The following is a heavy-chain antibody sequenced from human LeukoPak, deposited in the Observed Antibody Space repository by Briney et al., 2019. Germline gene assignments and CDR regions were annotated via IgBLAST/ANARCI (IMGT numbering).Heavy chain of an antibody. J-gene: IGHJ4*02. CDR1: GFIFSDYG. V-gene: IGHV3-30*02. CDR3: QKEGTASKPSDLDY. CDR2: VRYDGRDK. D-gene: IGHD1/OR15-1a*01. Sequence: GGSQRLSCAASGFIFSDYGMHWVPQAPGKGLQRVAVVRYDGRDKEYVDSVKGRFTTSRDRSKNTLYLQMNSLRAEDTAVYYCQKEGTASKPSDLDYWGQGTLVTVSS.